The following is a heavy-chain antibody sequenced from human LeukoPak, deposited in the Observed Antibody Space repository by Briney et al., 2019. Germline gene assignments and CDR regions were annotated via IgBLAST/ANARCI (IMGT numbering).Heavy chain of an antibody. D-gene: IGHD1-1*01. J-gene: IGHJ4*02. CDR1: GYRFTSYW. CDR2: IYPGDSDT. CDR3: ARGTTGTTPYFDY. Sequence: GASLKISCKGSGYRFTSYWIGWVRQMPGKGLEWMGIIYPGDSDTRYSPSFQGQVTISADKSISTAYLQWSSLKASDTAMYYCARGTTGTTPYFDYWGKGTLVTVSS. V-gene: IGHV5-51*01.